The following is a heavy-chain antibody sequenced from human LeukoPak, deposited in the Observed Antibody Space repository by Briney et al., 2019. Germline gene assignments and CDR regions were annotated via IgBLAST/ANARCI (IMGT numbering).Heavy chain of an antibody. D-gene: IGHD3-9*01. CDR3: ARGKAESIRHFDPNGGWFDP. Sequence: ASVKVSCKGSVYTFTSYYMHWVRQATGQGLEWMGWVNPNSGNTGYAQKFQGRVTITRNTSISTAYMELSSLRSEDTAVYYCARGKAESIRHFDPNGGWFDPWGQGTLVTVSS. J-gene: IGHJ5*02. CDR1: VYTFTSYY. V-gene: IGHV1-8*03. CDR2: VNPNSGNT.